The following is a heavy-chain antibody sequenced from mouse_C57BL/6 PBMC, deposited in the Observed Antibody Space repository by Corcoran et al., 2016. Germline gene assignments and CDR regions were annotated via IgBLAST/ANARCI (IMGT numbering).Heavy chain of an antibody. CDR3: ARDDGPWFAY. CDR2: INPNNGGT. V-gene: IGHV1-26*01. J-gene: IGHJ3*01. D-gene: IGHD2-3*01. CDR1: GYTFTDYY. Sequence: EVQLQQSGPELVKPGASVKISCKASGYTFTDYYMNWVKQSPGKSLEWIGDINPNNGGTSYNQKFKGKATLTVDKSSSTAYMELRSLTSEDSAVYYCARDDGPWFAYWGQGTLVTVSA.